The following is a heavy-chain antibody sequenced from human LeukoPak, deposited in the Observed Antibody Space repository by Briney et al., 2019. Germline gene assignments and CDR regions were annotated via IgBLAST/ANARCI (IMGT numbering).Heavy chain of an antibody. V-gene: IGHV3-7*01. CDR3: ARDPRTLRFLEWYDM. J-gene: IGHJ3*02. CDR1: GFTFGDYA. Sequence: PGRSLRLSCTASGFTFGDYAMSWVRQAPGKGLEWVANIRQDGSEKYYVDSVKGRFTISRDNAKNSLYLQMNSLRAEDTAVYYCARDPRTLRFLEWYDMWGQGTMVTVSS. CDR2: IRQDGSEK. D-gene: IGHD3-3*01.